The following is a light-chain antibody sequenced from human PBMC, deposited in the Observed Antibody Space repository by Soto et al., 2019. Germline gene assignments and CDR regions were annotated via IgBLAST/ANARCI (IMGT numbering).Light chain of an antibody. CDR2: EVS. V-gene: IGLV2-23*02. Sequence: SALAQPASLSGSPGQSITISCTGTSSDFGSYNVVSWYQQHPGKAPKLLIYEVSKRPSGVSDRFSGSKSGNTASLTISGLQAEDEADYHCCSYAGSSSAYVFGTGTKVTVL. CDR1: SSDFGSYNV. J-gene: IGLJ1*01. CDR3: CSYAGSSSAYV.